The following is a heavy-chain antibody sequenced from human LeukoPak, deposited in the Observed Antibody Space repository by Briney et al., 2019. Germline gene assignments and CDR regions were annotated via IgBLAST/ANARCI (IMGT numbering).Heavy chain of an antibody. J-gene: IGHJ4*02. D-gene: IGHD6-25*01. CDR2: INQDGSAK. CDR3: ATSHHTSSGQNFDY. CDR1: GFTFSNYW. Sequence: GGSLRLSCAASGFTFSNYWMNWVRQAAGKGLEWVANINQDGSAKYYVDSVKGRFTISRDNADSSLYLQMNALRADDTAMYYCATSHHTSSGQNFDYWGQGTLVSVSS. V-gene: IGHV3-7*01.